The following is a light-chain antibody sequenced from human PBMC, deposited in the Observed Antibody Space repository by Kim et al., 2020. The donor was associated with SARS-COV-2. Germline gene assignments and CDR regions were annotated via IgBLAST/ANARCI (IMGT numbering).Light chain of an antibody. CDR1: NSNIGNNF. CDR3: GTWDSSLSVGV. V-gene: IGLV1-51*01. CDR2: DNN. Sequence: GQKVTISCSGSNSNIGNNFVSWYQQLPGTVPNLLIYDNNKRPSGIPDRFSGSKSGTSATLGITGLQTGDEADYYCGTWDSSLSVGVFGGGTQLTVL. J-gene: IGLJ3*02.